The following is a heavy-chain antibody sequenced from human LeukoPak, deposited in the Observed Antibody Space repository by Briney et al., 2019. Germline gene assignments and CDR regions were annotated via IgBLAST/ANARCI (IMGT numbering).Heavy chain of an antibody. CDR1: GGTFSSYA. CDR3: ARVYPAMPYYFDY. CDR2: IIPILVIA. Sequence: VASVKVSCKASGGTFSSYAISWVRQAPGQGLEWMGRIIPILVIANYAQKFQGRVTITADKSTSTAYMELSSLRSEDTAVYYCARVYPAMPYYFDYWGQGTLVTVSS. D-gene: IGHD2-2*01. J-gene: IGHJ4*02. V-gene: IGHV1-69*04.